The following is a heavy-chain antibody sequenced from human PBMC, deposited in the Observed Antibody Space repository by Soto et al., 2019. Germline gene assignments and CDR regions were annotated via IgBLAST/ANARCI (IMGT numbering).Heavy chain of an antibody. V-gene: IGHV4-59*01. CDR1: GGSISSYY. J-gene: IGHJ5*02. D-gene: IGHD1-7*01. CDR3: ARSSVLELLRWFGP. Sequence: PSETLSLTCTVSGGSISSYYWSWIRQPPGKGLEWIGYIYYSGSTNYNPSLKSRVTISVDTSKNQFSLKLSSVTAADTAVYYCARSSVLELLRWFGPWGQGTLVTVSS. CDR2: IYYSGST.